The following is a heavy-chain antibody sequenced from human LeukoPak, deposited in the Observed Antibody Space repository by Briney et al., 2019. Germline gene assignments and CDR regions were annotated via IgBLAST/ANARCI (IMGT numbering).Heavy chain of an antibody. CDR1: GYTFTSYG. J-gene: IGHJ4*02. Sequence: EASVKVSCKASGYTFTSYGISWVRQAPGQGLEWMGGIIPIFGTANYAQKFQGRVTITADESTSTAYMELSSLRSEDTAVYYCARDVGSYPYYFDYWGQGTLVTVSS. CDR3: ARDVGSYPYYFDY. CDR2: IIPIFGTA. V-gene: IGHV1-69*13. D-gene: IGHD1-26*01.